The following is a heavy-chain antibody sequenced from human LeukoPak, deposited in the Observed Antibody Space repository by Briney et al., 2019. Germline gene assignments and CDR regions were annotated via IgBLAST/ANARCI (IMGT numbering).Heavy chain of an antibody. V-gene: IGHV1-2*02. J-gene: IGHJ4*02. Sequence: ASVKVSCKASGYTFTGYYMHWVRQAPGQGLEWMGWINPNSGGTNYAQKFQGRVTMTRDTSISTAYMELSRLRSDDTAVYYCARVSGYYYDSSGYCGYWGQGTLVTVSS. CDR1: GYTFTGYY. D-gene: IGHD3-22*01. CDR2: INPNSGGT. CDR3: ARVSGYYYDSSGYCGY.